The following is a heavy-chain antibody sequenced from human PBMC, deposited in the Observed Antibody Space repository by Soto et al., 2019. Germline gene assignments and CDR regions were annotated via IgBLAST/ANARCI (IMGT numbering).Heavy chain of an antibody. J-gene: IGHJ4*01. CDR3: TTDSYMTNIIVRFDY. V-gene: IGHV3-15*07. CDR2: VKSNTDGGTT. D-gene: IGHD4-17*01. CDR1: GFIFSNAW. Sequence: EVHLVESGGGLVKPGGSLRLSCAASGFIFSNAWINWVRQAPGKGLEWVGRVKSNTDGGTTDFAAPVKGRFAISRDDSKSMVYLEMNSIKTEDTAIYYCTTDSYMTNIIVRFDYWGPGTLVTVSS.